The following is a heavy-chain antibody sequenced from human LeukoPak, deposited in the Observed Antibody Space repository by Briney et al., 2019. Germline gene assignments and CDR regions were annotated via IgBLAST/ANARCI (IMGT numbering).Heavy chain of an antibody. Sequence: ASVKVSCKASGYTFTGYYMRWVRQAPGQGLEWMGWINPNSGGTNYAQKFQGRVTMTRDTSISTAYMELSRLRSDDTAVYYCARDRGEIGWFDPWGQGTLVTVSS. D-gene: IGHD2/OR15-2a*01. V-gene: IGHV1-2*02. CDR3: ARDRGEIGWFDP. J-gene: IGHJ5*02. CDR1: GYTFTGYY. CDR2: INPNSGGT.